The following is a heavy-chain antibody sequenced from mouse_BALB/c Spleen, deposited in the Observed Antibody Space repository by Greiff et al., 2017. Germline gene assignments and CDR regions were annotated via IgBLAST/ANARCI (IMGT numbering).Heavy chain of an antibody. CDR2: ISDGGSYT. CDR3: ARGAYYRYLYAMDY. V-gene: IGHV5-4*02. CDR1: GFTFSDYY. D-gene: IGHD2-14*01. Sequence: EVKLMESGGGLVKPGGSLKLSCAASGFTFSDYYMYWVRQTPEKRLEWVATISDGGSYTYYPDSVKGRFTISRDNAKNNLYLQMSSLKSEDAAMYYCARGAYYRYLYAMDYWGQGTSVTVSS. J-gene: IGHJ4*01.